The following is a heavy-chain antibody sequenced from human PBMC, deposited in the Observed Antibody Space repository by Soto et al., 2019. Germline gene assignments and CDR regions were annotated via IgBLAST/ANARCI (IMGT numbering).Heavy chain of an antibody. J-gene: IGHJ6*02. CDR3: ARGGGIAVAGISWGFNYWHPMES. CDR2: IIPIFGTA. V-gene: IGHV1-69*06. CDR1: GGTFSSYA. Sequence: SVKVSCKASGGTFSSYAISWVRQAPGQGLEWMGGIIPIFGTANYAQKFQGRVTITADKSTSTAYMELSSLRSEDTAVYYCARGGGIAVAGISWGFNYWHPMESWRLGTTVT. D-gene: IGHD6-19*01.